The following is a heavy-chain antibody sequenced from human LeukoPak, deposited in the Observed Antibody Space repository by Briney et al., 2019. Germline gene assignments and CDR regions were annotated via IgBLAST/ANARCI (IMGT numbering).Heavy chain of an antibody. CDR2: INPNSGGT. D-gene: IGHD6-6*01. V-gene: IGHV1-2*02. CDR3: ASIAARWSYYYYMDV. CDR1: GYTFTGYY. J-gene: IGHJ6*03. Sequence: VASVKVSCKASGYTFTGYYMHWVRQAPGQGLEWMGWINPNSGGTNYAQKFQGRVTMTRDTSISTAYMELSRLRSDDTAVYYCASIAARWSYYYYMDVWGKGTTVTVSS.